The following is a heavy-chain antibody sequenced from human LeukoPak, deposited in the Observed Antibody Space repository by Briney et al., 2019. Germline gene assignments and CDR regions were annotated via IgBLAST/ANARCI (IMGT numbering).Heavy chain of an antibody. Sequence: QSGGSLRLSCAASGFTFSGSALHWVRQPPGKGLEWLGRIRSKPNTYATAYAASVKGRFTISRDDSKNTTYLQMSGLKTEDTAVYYCTQTVDTALVDFFDPWGQGTLVTVSS. J-gene: IGHJ5*02. CDR2: IRSKPNTYAT. CDR1: GFTFSGSA. CDR3: TQTVDTALVDFFDP. D-gene: IGHD5-18*01. V-gene: IGHV3-73*01.